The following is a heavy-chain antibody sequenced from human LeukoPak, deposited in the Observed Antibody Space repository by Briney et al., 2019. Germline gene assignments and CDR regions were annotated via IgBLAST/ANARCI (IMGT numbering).Heavy chain of an antibody. Sequence: SETLSLTCTVSGGSISTYYCSWIRQPPGKGLEWIGYIYYSGSTNYKPSLKSRVTISVETSKNQFSLKLRSVTAADTAVYYCARVTGYMIEDYFDYWGQGTLATVSS. CDR3: ARVTGYMIEDYFDY. D-gene: IGHD3-22*01. CDR1: GGSISTYY. J-gene: IGHJ4*02. CDR2: IYYSGST. V-gene: IGHV4-59*01.